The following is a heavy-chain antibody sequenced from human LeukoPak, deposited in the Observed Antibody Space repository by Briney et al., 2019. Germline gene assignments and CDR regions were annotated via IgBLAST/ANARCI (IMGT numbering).Heavy chain of an antibody. J-gene: IGHJ2*01. Sequence: GGSLRLSCAASGFTFSDYYMSWIRQAPGKGLERVSYISSSSSYANYADSVKGRFTISRENAKNSLYLQMNSLRAEDTAVYYCARPYSSGWYGGFDPWGRGTLVTVSS. CDR1: GFTFSDYY. CDR3: ARPYSSGWYGGFDP. V-gene: IGHV3-11*03. D-gene: IGHD6-19*01. CDR2: ISSSSSYA.